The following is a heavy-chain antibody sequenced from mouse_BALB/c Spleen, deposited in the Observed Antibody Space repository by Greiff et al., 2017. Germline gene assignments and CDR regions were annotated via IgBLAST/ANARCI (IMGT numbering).Heavy chain of an antibody. CDR1: GFTFSSYY. J-gene: IGHJ3*01. CDR2: INSNGGST. Sequence: EVQVVESGGGLVKLGGSLKLSCAASGFTFSSYYMSWVRQTPEKGLELVAAINSNGGSTYYPDTVKGRFTISRDNAKNTLYLQMSSLKSEDTALYYCARHDGYYFFAYWGQGTLVTVSA. V-gene: IGHV5-6-2*01. D-gene: IGHD2-3*01. CDR3: ARHDGYYFFAY.